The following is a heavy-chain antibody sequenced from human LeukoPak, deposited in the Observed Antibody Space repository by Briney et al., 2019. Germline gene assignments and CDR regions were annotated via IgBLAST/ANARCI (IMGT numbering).Heavy chain of an antibody. CDR1: GFTFTSYG. V-gene: IGHV3-20*04. CDR2: INWNGGST. Sequence: GGSLRLSCAASGFTFTSYGMSWVRQAPGKGLEWVCGINWNGGSTGYADSVKGRFTISRDNAKNSLYLQMNSLRAEDTALYYCARTYYYDSSPFDYWGQGTLVTVSS. CDR3: ARTYYYDSSPFDY. D-gene: IGHD3-22*01. J-gene: IGHJ4*02.